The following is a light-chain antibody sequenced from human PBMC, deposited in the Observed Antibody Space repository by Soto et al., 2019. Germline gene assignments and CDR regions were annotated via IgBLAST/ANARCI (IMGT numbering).Light chain of an antibody. CDR2: GAS. CDR3: QQYNNWPLLT. CDR1: QSVSSD. J-gene: IGKJ4*01. Sequence: EIVMTHSPATLSVSPGERATLSSRASQSVSSDLAWYQQKPGQAPRLLIYGASTRATGIPARFSGSGSGTEFTLTISSLQSEDFAVYYCQQYNNWPLLTFGGGTKVEIK. V-gene: IGKV3-15*01.